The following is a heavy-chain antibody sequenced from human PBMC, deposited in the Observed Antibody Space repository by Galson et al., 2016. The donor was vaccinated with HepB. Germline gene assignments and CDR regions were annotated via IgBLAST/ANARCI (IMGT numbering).Heavy chain of an antibody. D-gene: IGHD3-3*01. CDR2: FDPEDGET. V-gene: IGHV1-24*01. Sequence: SVKVSCKVSGYTLTELSMHWVRQAPGKGLEWMGGFDPEDGETIYAQKFQGRVTMTEDTSTDTAYMELSSLRSEDTAVYYCATAHPGRPLETIFGVVILEPFDYWGQGSLVMVSS. J-gene: IGHJ4*02. CDR1: GYTLTELS. CDR3: ATAHPGRPLETIFGVVILEPFDY.